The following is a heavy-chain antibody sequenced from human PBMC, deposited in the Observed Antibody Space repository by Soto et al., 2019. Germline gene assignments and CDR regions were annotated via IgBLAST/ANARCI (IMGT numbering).Heavy chain of an antibody. D-gene: IGHD2-2*01. CDR2: IIPIFGTA. V-gene: IGHV1-69*13. CDR3: ATDYCSSTSCYYPYGMDV. Sequence: SVKVSCKASGGTFSSYAISWVRQAPGQGLEWMGGIIPIFGTANYAQRFQGRVTITADESTSTAYMELSSLRSEDTAVYYCATDYCSSTSCYYPYGMDVWGQGTTVTVSS. CDR1: GGTFSSYA. J-gene: IGHJ6*02.